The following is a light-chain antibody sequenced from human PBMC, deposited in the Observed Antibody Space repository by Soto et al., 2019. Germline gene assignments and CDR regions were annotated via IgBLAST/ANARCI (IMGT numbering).Light chain of an antibody. Sequence: AVRMTQSASSLSASTGYRVTITCRASQGITNYLAWYQQKQGEAPKLLIYAASTLQSGVPSRFSGSGSGTDFNLTISCLQSEDFATYYCQQYYTYPRTFGQGTKVDIK. J-gene: IGKJ1*01. CDR2: AAS. CDR3: QQYYTYPRT. V-gene: IGKV1-8*01. CDR1: QGITNY.